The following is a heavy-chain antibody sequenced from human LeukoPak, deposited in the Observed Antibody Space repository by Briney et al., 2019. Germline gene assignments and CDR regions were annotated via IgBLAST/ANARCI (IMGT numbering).Heavy chain of an antibody. CDR1: GFTFSSYW. V-gene: IGHV3-7*03. Sequence: GGSLRLSCAASGFTFSSYWMNWARQAPGKGLEWVASINHNGNANYYVDSVKGRFTISRDNAKNSLYLQMSNLRAVDTAVYFCARGGGLDVWGQGATVTVSS. J-gene: IGHJ6*02. CDR3: ARGGGLDV. D-gene: IGHD3-16*01. CDR2: INHNGNAN.